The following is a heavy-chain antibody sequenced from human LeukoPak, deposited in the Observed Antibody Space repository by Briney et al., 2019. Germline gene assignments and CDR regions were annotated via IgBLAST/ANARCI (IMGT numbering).Heavy chain of an antibody. CDR2: IYYSGST. V-gene: IGHV4-59*01. D-gene: IGHD4-17*01. CDR1: GGSISSYY. Sequence: SETLSLTCTVSGGSISSYYWSWIRQPPGKGLEWIGYIYYSGSTNYNPSLKSQVTISVDTSKNQFSLKLSSVTAADTAVYYCARNQHYGVNYYGMDVWGQGTMVTVSS. J-gene: IGHJ6*02. CDR3: ARNQHYGVNYYGMDV.